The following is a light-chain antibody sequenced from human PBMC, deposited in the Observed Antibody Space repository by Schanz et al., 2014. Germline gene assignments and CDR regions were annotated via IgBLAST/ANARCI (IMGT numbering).Light chain of an antibody. Sequence: QSALTQPPSASGSPGQSVTISCTGTSSDVGGYNYVSWYQQYPGKAPKLMIYEVNKRPSGVPDRFSGSKSGNTASLTVSGLQAEDEAEYYCSSYAGSNGVVFGGGTKLTVL. CDR3: SSYAGSNGVV. V-gene: IGLV2-8*01. CDR1: SSDVGGYNY. J-gene: IGLJ2*01. CDR2: EVN.